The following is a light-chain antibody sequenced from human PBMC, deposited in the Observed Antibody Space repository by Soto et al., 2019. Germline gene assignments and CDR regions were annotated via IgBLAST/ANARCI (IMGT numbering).Light chain of an antibody. V-gene: IGKV3-20*01. CDR1: QSVSSSY. CDR2: GIS. CDR3: QQYGGSPLT. J-gene: IGKJ4*01. Sequence: DTVLTPSPGTLSLSPGERATLSCRASQSVSSSYLAWYQQKPGQAPRLLIYGISSRATGIPDRFSGGGSGTDFTLTISRLEPEDFAVYYCQQYGGSPLTFGGGTKVDIK.